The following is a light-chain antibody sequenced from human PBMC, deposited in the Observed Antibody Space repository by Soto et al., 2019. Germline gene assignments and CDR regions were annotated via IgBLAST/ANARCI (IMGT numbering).Light chain of an antibody. J-gene: IGKJ2*01. CDR1: QSVSSNY. Sequence: EIVLTQSPGTLSLSPGERATLSCRASQSVSSNYLAWYQQKPGQAPGLLVYSASTRATGVPDRFSGSGSGTDFTLTISRLEPEDFAVYYCQQFDNSVYTFGQGTNLEMK. V-gene: IGKV3-20*01. CDR3: QQFDNSVYT. CDR2: SAS.